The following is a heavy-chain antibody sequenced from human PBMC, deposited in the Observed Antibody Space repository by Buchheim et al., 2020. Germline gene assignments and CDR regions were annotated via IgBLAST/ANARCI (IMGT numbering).Heavy chain of an antibody. D-gene: IGHD2-15*01. CDR2: ISYDGSNK. V-gene: IGHV3-30*18. J-gene: IGHJ4*02. CDR3: AKDAYRYCSGNSCYYFDY. Sequence: QVQLVESGGGVVQPGRSLRLSCAASGFTFSSYGMHWVRQAPGKGLEWVALISYDGSNKYYADSVKGRFTISKNNSKNRRSLQMNSLRAEDTAVYYCAKDAYRYCSGNSCYYFDYWGQGTL. CDR1: GFTFSSYG.